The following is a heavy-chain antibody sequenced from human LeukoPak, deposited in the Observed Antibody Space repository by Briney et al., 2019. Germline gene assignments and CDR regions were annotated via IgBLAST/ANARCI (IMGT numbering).Heavy chain of an antibody. CDR3: ARAQAFPRVTYNWFDP. Sequence: GASVKVSCKASGYTFTSYDINWVRQATGQGLEWMGWMNPNSGNTGYAQKFQGRVTITRNTSISTAYMELSSLRSEDTAVYYCARAQAFPRVTYNWFDPWGQGTLVTVSS. CDR1: GYTFTSYD. D-gene: IGHD4-23*01. J-gene: IGHJ5*02. CDR2: MNPNSGNT. V-gene: IGHV1-8*03.